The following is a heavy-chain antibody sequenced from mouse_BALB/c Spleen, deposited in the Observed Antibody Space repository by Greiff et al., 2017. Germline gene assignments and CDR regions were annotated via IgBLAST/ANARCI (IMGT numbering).Heavy chain of an antibody. D-gene: IGHD2-2*01. J-gene: IGHJ4*01. V-gene: IGHV1-9*01. Sequence: QVQLQQSGAELMKPGASVKISCKATGYTFSSYWIEWVKQRPGHGLEWIGEILPGSGSTNYNEKFKGKATFTADTSSNTAYMQLSSLTSEDSAVYYCANLLWLRGGLYYAMDYWGQGTSVTVSS. CDR1: GYTFSSYW. CDR3: ANLLWLRGGLYYAMDY. CDR2: ILPGSGST.